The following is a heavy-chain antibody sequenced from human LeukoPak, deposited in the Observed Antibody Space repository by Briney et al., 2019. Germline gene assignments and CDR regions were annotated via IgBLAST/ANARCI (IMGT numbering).Heavy chain of an antibody. D-gene: IGHD3-9*01. CDR3: ARRYYS. CDR1: GYTFFNYA. J-gene: IGHJ4*02. V-gene: IGHV1-46*01. Sequence: ASVKVSCKASGYTFFNYAIHWVRQAPGQGLEWMGIINPSGGSTSYAQKFQGRVTMTRDMSTSTVYMELSSLRSEDTAVYYCARRYYSWGQGTLVTVSS. CDR2: INPSGGST.